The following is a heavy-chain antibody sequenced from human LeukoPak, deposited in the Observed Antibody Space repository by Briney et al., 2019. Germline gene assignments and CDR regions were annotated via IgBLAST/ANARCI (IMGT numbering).Heavy chain of an antibody. CDR3: AWRGDYGGPPGAFDI. CDR1: GYSISSGYY. CDR2: IYHSGST. Sequence: PSEPLSLTCAVSGYSISSGYYWGWIRHPPGKGLELIGSIYHSGSTYYNLSLKSRVTISVDTSTNQFSLKLSSVTAADTAVYYCAWRGDYGGPPGAFDIWGQGTMVTVSS. J-gene: IGHJ3*02. D-gene: IGHD4-23*01. V-gene: IGHV4-38-2*01.